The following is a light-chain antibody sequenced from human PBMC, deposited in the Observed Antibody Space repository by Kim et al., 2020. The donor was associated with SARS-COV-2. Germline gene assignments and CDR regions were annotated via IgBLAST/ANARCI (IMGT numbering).Light chain of an antibody. CDR1: SLRTHF. V-gene: IGLV3-19*01. J-gene: IGLJ2*01. CDR3: GSRDISGYLVV. Sequence: ALGQTVKITCRGDSLRTHFTNWYQQKPGQAPILVLYSTDKRPSGIPDRFSGSASRDTASLTISRAQADDEADYYCGSRDISGYLVVFGGGTRLTVL. CDR2: STD.